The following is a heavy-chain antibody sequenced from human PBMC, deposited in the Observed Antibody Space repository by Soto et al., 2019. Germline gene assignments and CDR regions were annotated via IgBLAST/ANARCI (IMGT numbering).Heavy chain of an antibody. CDR2: IYDSGST. CDR1: VVSISSADYY. CDR3: ARGVYYYDSSGPFDI. D-gene: IGHD3-22*01. V-gene: IGHV4-30-4*01. J-gene: IGHJ3*02. Sequence: SETLSLTCTVSVVSISSADYYWNWFRQPPGKGLEWIGYIYDSGSTYYNPSLKSRLTISGGTSKKQFSLELSSVTAADTAVYYCARGVYYYDSSGPFDIWGRGTMVTVSS.